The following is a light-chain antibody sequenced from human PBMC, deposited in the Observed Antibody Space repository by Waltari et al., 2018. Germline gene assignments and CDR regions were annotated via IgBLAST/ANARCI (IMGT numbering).Light chain of an antibody. J-gene: IGLJ2*01. CDR2: GKN. V-gene: IGLV3-19*01. Sequence: SSELTQDPAVSVALGQTVRITCQGDGLRSFYASWYQQKPGQAPRLVIYGKNNRTSGIPDLFSGSTSGNTASLTITEAQAEDEADYYCNARDSSSSHQLFGGGTKLTVL. CDR3: NARDSSSSHQL. CDR1: GLRSFY.